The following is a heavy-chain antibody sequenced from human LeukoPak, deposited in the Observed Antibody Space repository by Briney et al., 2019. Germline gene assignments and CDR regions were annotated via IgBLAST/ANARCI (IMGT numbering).Heavy chain of an antibody. CDR2: INPNSGGT. CDR3: ARVYSSGWCCMDY. D-gene: IGHD6-19*01. J-gene: IGHJ4*02. CDR1: GYTFTGYY. Sequence: ASVKVSCKASGYTFTGYYMHWVRPAPGQGLEWMGWINPNSGGTNYAQKFQGRVTMTRDTSISTAYLALSRLRSDDTAVYYCARVYSSGWCCMDYWGQGTLVTVSS. V-gene: IGHV1-2*02.